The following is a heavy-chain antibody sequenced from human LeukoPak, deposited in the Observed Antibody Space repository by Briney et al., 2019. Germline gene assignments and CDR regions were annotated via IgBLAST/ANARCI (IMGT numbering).Heavy chain of an antibody. Sequence: SETLSLTCTVSGGSISSYYWSWIRQPAGKGLEWIGRIYTSGSTNYNPSLKSRVTMSVDTSKNQFSLKLSSVTAADTAVYYCARGQTPNVLRYFDWSFHYYYYMDVWGKGTTVTISS. J-gene: IGHJ6*03. CDR2: IYTSGST. CDR3: ARGQTPNVLRYFDWSFHYYYYMDV. V-gene: IGHV4-4*07. CDR1: GGSISSYY. D-gene: IGHD3-9*01.